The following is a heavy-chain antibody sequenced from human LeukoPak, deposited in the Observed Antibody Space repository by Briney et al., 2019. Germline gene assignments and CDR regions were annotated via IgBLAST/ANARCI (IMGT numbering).Heavy chain of an antibody. CDR1: GGTFSSYA. CDR2: IIPIFGTA. D-gene: IGHD5-18*01. Sequence: ASVKVSCKASGGTFSSYAISWVRQAPGQGLEWMGGIIPIFGTANYAQKFQGRVTITTDESTSTAYMELSSVRSEDTAVYYCARGHTAMVGRRNWFDPWGQGTLVTVSS. CDR3: ARGHTAMVGRRNWFDP. J-gene: IGHJ5*02. V-gene: IGHV1-69*05.